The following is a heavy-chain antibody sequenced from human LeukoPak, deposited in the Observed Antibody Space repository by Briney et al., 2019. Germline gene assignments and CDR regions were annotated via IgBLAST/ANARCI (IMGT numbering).Heavy chain of an antibody. Sequence: SETLSPTCTVSDTSIPSPSHSWGGVRQPPGKGLEWIGSIYYNGATYYNPSLKSRVTISVDTSKNQFSLKLTSVTAADTALYYYARRAGYQADLEYCDSGGQGTLVTVSS. D-gene: IGHD2-2*01. CDR1: DTSIPSPSHS. CDR2: IYYNGAT. J-gene: IGHJ4*02. CDR3: ARRAGYQADLEYCDS. V-gene: IGHV4-39*01.